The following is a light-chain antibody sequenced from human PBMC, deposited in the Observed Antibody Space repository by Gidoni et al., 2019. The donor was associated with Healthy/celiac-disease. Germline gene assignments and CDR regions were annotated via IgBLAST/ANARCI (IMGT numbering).Light chain of an antibody. CDR3: QQYGSSSWT. Sequence: EIVLTQSPGTLSLSPGERATLSCRAGQSVSSNYLAWYQQKPGQAPRLLIYGASSRSTGVPDRFRGSGSGTDFTLTISRLEPEDFAVYYCQQYGSSSWTFGQGTKVEIK. J-gene: IGKJ1*01. CDR2: GAS. CDR1: QSVSSNY. V-gene: IGKV3-20*01.